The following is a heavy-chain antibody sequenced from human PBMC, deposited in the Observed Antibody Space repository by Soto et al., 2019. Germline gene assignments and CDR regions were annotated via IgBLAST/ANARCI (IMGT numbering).Heavy chain of an antibody. Sequence: QVQLVQSGAEVKKPGSSVKVSCKASGGTFSSYSISWVRQAPGQGLAWMGGISPIFGTANYAQKFQGRVTITAEESTSTAYMQLSSLKSEDTAVYYCAIEYSSSPPYYPIGYWGQGTLVTVSS. CDR1: GGTFSSYS. V-gene: IGHV1-69*01. J-gene: IGHJ4*02. CDR3: AIEYSSSPPYYPIGY. CDR2: ISPIFGTA. D-gene: IGHD6-6*01.